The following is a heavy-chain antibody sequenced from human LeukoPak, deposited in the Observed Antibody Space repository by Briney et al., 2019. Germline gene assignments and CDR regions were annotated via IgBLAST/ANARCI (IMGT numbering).Heavy chain of an antibody. D-gene: IGHD1-1*01. CDR2: ISYDGSNK. CDR1: GFTFSSYA. V-gene: IGHV3-30-3*01. J-gene: IGHJ6*02. Sequence: HPGGSLRLSCAASGFTFSSYAMHWVRQAPGKGLEWVAVISYDGSNKYYADSVKGRFTISRDNSKNTLYLQMNSLRAEDTAVYYCARENWNPLIVYYYYGMDVWGQGTTVTVPS. CDR3: ARENWNPLIVYYYYGMDV.